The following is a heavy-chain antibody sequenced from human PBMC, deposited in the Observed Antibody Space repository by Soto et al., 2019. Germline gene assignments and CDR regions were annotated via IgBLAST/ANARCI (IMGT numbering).Heavy chain of an antibody. J-gene: IGHJ5*02. Sequence: NPSETLSLTCAVYGGSFSGYYWSWIRQPPGKGLEWIGEINHSGSTNYNPSLKSRVTISVDTSKNQFSLKLSSVTAADTAVYYCARGLRYSSSWYPNWFDPWGQGTLVTVSS. D-gene: IGHD6-13*01. CDR2: INHSGST. CDR3: ARGLRYSSSWYPNWFDP. V-gene: IGHV4-34*01. CDR1: GGSFSGYY.